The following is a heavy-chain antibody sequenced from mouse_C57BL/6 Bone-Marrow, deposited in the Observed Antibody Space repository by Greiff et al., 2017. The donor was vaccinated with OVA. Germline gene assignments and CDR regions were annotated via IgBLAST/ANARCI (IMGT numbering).Heavy chain of an antibody. CDR3: AIGGDFAWFAY. V-gene: IGHV3-6*01. J-gene: IGHJ3*01. Sequence: EVKLVESGPGLVKPSQSLSLTCSVTGYSITSGYYWNWIRQFPGNKLEWMGYISYDGSNNYNPSLKNRISITRDTSKNQFFLKLNSVTTEDTATYYCAIGGDFAWFAYWGQGTLVTVSA. CDR1: GYSITSGYY. CDR2: ISYDGSN.